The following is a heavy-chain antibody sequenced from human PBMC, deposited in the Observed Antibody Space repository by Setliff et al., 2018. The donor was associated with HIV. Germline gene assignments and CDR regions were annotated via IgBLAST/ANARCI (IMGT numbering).Heavy chain of an antibody. J-gene: IGHJ3*02. V-gene: IGHV1-69*13. CDR2: IIPIFGTA. Sequence: GASVKVSCKASGGTFSSYAISWVRQAPGQGLEWMGGIIPIFGTANYAQKFQGRVTITADESTSTAYMELSSLRSEDTAVYYCARDSDSSSWGLYAFDIWGQGTMVTVSS. CDR3: ARDSDSSSWGLYAFDI. CDR1: GGTFSSYA. D-gene: IGHD6-13*01.